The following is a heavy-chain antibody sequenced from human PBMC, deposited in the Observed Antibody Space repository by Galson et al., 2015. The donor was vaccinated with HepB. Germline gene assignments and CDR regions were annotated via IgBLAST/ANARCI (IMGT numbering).Heavy chain of an antibody. V-gene: IGHV3-23*01. CDR3: AKDYLPYYDRWGSYSDLYYFDY. D-gene: IGHD3-22*01. J-gene: IGHJ4*02. Sequence: SLRLSCAASGFSFSGSWMSWVRQAPGKGPEWVASISGSGGSTYYADSVKGRFTVSRDNSLDTVDLQMDSLRVDDTAVYYCAKDYLPYYDRWGSYSDLYYFDYWGQGTLVTVSS. CDR2: ISGSGGST. CDR1: GFSFSGSW.